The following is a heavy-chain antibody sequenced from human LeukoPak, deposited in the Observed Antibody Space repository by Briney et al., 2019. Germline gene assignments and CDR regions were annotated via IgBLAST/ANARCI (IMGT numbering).Heavy chain of an antibody. V-gene: IGHV3-30-3*01. D-gene: IGHD5-18*01. CDR3: ARDPVTAMGYFDY. J-gene: IGHJ4*02. CDR1: GFTFNAFW. CDR2: ISYDGSNK. Sequence: GGSLRLSCAASGFTFNAFWMSWVRQAPGKGLEWVAVISYDGSNKYYADSVKGRFTISRDNSKNTLYLQMNSLRAEDTAVYYCARDPVTAMGYFDYWGQGTLVTVSS.